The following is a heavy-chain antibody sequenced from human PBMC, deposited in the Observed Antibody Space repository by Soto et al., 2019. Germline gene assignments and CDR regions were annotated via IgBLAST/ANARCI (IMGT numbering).Heavy chain of an antibody. CDR1: GFAFSGHG. V-gene: IGHV3-30*03. CDR3: ATGFSVDFWSGFGH. CDR2: ISYDGSHK. Sequence: GGSLRLSCAASGFAFSGHGMHWVRQAPGKGLEWVAVISYDGSHKNYTNSVKGRFTISRDNSKNTLYLQLSSLRAEDTAVYYCATGFSVDFWSGFGHWGQGILVTVSS. J-gene: IGHJ1*01. D-gene: IGHD3-3*01.